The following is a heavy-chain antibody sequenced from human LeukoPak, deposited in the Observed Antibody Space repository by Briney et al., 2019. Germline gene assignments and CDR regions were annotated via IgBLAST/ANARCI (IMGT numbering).Heavy chain of an antibody. CDR2: ISSSSSTI. J-gene: IGHJ4*02. V-gene: IGHV3-48*01. CDR3: AKGHHYYGSGSEPYDY. Sequence: PGGSLRLSCAASGFTFSSYSMNWVRQAPGKGLEWVSYISSSSSTIYYADSVKGRFTISRDNAKNSLYLQLNSLRAEDTAVYYCAKGHHYYGSGSEPYDYWGQGTLVTVSS. CDR1: GFTFSSYS. D-gene: IGHD3-10*01.